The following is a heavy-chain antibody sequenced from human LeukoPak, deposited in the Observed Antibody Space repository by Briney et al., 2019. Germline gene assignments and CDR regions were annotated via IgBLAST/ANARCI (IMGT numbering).Heavy chain of an antibody. CDR3: ARGGYYYGSGNRPANWFDP. V-gene: IGHV4-39*07. Sequence: SETLSLTCTVSGGSISSSSYYWGWIRQPPGKGLEWIGSIYYSGSTYYNPSLKSRVTISVDTSKNQFSLKLSSVTAADTAVYYCARGGYYYGSGNRPANWFDPWGQGTLVTVSS. CDR1: GGSISSSSYY. CDR2: IYYSGST. D-gene: IGHD3-10*01. J-gene: IGHJ5*02.